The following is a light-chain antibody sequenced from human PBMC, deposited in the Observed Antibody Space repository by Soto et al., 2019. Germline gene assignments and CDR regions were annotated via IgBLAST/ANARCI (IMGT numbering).Light chain of an antibody. V-gene: IGKV3-15*01. CDR2: GAS. Sequence: EIVMTQSPATLSVSPGERATLSCRASQSVTSNLAWYQQKPGQAPRLLIYGASTRATGIPARFSGSGSGTEFTLTSSSLHSEDFAVYYCQQYNNWPPTFGQGTRLEI. CDR3: QQYNNWPPT. J-gene: IGKJ5*01. CDR1: QSVTSN.